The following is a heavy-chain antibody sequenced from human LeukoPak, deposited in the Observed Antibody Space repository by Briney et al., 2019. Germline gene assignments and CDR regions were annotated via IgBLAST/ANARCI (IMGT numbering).Heavy chain of an antibody. Sequence: ASVRVSCKASGYTFSNYGISWVRQAPGQGLEWMGWISAYNGNTNYAQKLQGRVTMTTDTSTSTAYMELRSLRSDDTAVYYCARAGDFWSGYYTVDYWGQGTLVTVSS. D-gene: IGHD3-3*01. CDR2: ISAYNGNT. CDR1: GYTFSNYG. J-gene: IGHJ4*02. V-gene: IGHV1-18*01. CDR3: ARAGDFWSGYYTVDY.